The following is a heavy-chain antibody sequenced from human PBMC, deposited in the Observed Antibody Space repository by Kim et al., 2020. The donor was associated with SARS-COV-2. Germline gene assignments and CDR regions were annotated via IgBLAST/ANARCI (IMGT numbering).Heavy chain of an antibody. D-gene: IGHD3-22*01. J-gene: IGHJ4*02. CDR3: ARSYYDSSGCFDY. Sequence: YADSVKGRFTISRDNAKNSLYLQMNSLRAEDTAVYYCARSYYDSSGCFDYWGQGTLVTVSS. V-gene: IGHV3-11*06.